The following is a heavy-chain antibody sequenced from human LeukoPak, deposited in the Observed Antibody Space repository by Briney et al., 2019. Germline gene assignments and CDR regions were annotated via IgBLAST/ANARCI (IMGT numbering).Heavy chain of an antibody. J-gene: IGHJ4*02. CDR1: GGSVSSGSYY. Sequence: PSETLSLTCTVSGGSVSSGSYYWSWIRQPPGTGLEWIGYIYYSGSTNYNPSLKSRVTISVDTSKNQFSLKLSSVTAADTAVYYCARDTNYYFDYWGQGTLVTVSS. CDR2: IYYSGST. V-gene: IGHV4-61*01. CDR3: ARDTNYYFDY.